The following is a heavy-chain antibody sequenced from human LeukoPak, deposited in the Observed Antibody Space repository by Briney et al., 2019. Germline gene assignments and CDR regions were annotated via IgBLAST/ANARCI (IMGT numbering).Heavy chain of an antibody. CDR2: TKQGGREN. V-gene: IGHV3-7*02. Sequence: GGSLRLSCAASGFIFSSYWMGWVRQAPGKGLEWVANTKQGGRENYYVDSVKGRFTIFRDNAKNSLHLQMNSLRAEDTAVYYCASRPVSGWYDYWGQGTLVTVSS. D-gene: IGHD6-19*01. CDR3: ASRPVSGWYDY. J-gene: IGHJ4*02. CDR1: GFIFSSYW.